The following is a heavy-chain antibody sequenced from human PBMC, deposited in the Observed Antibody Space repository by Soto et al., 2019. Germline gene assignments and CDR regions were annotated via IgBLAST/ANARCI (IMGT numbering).Heavy chain of an antibody. CDR3: ARDHLLLVRGGVPDYYGMDV. J-gene: IGHJ6*02. V-gene: IGHV1-69*06. D-gene: IGHD3-10*01. Sequence: QVQLVQSGAEVKKTGSSVRVSCKASGGTFSTYAINWVRQAPGQGLEWMGGVIPMFATPNYAQRFQGRVTMTADKSTTTAYMEMRSLRSEDTAVYFCARDHLLLVRGGVPDYYGMDVWGQGTTVTVSS. CDR2: VIPMFATP. CDR1: GGTFSTYA.